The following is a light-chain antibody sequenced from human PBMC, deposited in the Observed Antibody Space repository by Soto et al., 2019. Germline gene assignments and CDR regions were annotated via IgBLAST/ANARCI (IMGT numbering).Light chain of an antibody. CDR3: KSYAGSNTYV. Sequence: QSALTQPPSASGSPGQSVTISCTGTRNDIGAYEFVSWYQHHPGKAPKLIIYEVVQRPSGVPDRFSGSKSGNTASLTVSGLQDADEADYYCKSYAGSNTYVFGTGTKLTVL. CDR2: EVV. J-gene: IGLJ1*01. V-gene: IGLV2-8*01. CDR1: RNDIGAYEF.